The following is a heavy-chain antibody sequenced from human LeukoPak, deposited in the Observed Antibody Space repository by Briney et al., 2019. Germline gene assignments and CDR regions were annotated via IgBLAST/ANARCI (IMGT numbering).Heavy chain of an antibody. CDR3: ARGTVEYYDFWSGYKTKPPYFDS. CDR2: IKQDGSEK. V-gene: IGHV3-7*01. Sequence: GGSLRLSCAASGFTFSSYWMSWVRQAPGKGLEWVANIKQDGSEKYYVDSVKGRFTISRDHAKNSLYLQMNSLRGEDTAVYYCARGTVEYYDFWSGYKTKPPYFDSWGQGELVTVSS. D-gene: IGHD3-3*01. CDR1: GFTFSSYW. J-gene: IGHJ4*02.